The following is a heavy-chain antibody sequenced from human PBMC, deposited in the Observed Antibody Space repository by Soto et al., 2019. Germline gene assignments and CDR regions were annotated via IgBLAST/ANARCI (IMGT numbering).Heavy chain of an antibody. D-gene: IGHD4-17*01. CDR1: GYTFTSYL. J-gene: IGHJ4*02. Sequence: ASVKVSRKPSGYTFTSYLIYWVRQAPGQRLEWMGWINTGNGDTKYSQKFQGRVTITRDTSTSTAYMELSSLTSEDTAVYYCARETRPDYGDYYFDYWGQGTLVTVSS. CDR2: INTGNGDT. V-gene: IGHV1-3*04. CDR3: ARETRPDYGDYYFDY.